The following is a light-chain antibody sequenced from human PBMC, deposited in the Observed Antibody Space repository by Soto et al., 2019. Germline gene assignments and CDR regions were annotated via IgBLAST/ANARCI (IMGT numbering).Light chain of an antibody. CDR3: AAWDDSLHGPV. CDR2: SNN. Sequence: QSVLTQSPSASETPGQRVTISCSGSSSNIGSNTVDWYQHIPGTAPKLLIYSNNQRPSGVPDRFSGSKSGTSASLAISGLQSEDEADYYCAAWDDSLHGPVFGGGTKLTVL. V-gene: IGLV1-44*01. CDR1: SSNIGSNT. J-gene: IGLJ2*01.